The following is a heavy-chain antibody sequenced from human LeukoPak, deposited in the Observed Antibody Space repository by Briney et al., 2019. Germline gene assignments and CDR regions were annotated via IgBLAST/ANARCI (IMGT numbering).Heavy chain of an antibody. CDR3: AREIRRSGLGSY. CDR2: INHSGST. V-gene: IGHV4-34*01. D-gene: IGHD3-3*01. Sequence: SETLSLTCAVYGGSLSGYYWSWIRQPPGKGLEWIGEINHSGSTNYYNPSLKSRVTISVDTSKNQFSLKLSSVTAADTAVYYCAREIRRSGLGSYWGQGTLVTVSS. CDR1: GGSLSGYY. J-gene: IGHJ4*02.